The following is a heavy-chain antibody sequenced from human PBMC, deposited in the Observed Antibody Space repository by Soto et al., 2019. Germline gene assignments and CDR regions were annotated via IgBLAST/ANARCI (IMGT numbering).Heavy chain of an antibody. CDR1: GFIFRNYA. V-gene: IGHV3-23*01. J-gene: IGHJ4*02. Sequence: EVQLLESGAGLVQPGGSLRLSCAASGFIFRNYAMSWVRQAPGKGLEWVSAIGGNGADTYYADSVKGRFTISRDNSKNTLYLQMNSLRAEDTAVYFFAIPSGLTVTGPDYWGQGALVTVAS. CDR3: AIPSGLTVTGPDY. D-gene: IGHD6-19*01. CDR2: IGGNGADT.